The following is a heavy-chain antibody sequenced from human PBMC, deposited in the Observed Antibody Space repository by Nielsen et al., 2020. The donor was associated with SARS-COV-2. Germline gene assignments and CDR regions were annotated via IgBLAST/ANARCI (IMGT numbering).Heavy chain of an antibody. Sequence: ASVKVSCKASGYTFTSYYIHWVRQAPGQGLEWMGLSNPSGTTTRYAQKFQGRVTMTEDTSTDTAYMELSSLRSEDTAVYYCATGPTVTINNWFDPWGQGTLVTVSS. D-gene: IGHD4-17*01. CDR3: ATGPTVTINNWFDP. J-gene: IGHJ5*02. V-gene: IGHV1-46*01. CDR2: SNPSGTTT. CDR1: GYTFTSYY.